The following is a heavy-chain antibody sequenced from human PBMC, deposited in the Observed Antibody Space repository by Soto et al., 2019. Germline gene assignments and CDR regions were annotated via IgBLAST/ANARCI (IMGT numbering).Heavy chain of an antibody. V-gene: IGHV4-61*01. D-gene: IGHD2-2*01. Sequence: PSETLSLTCTVCGGSVSSGIYYWSWIRQPPGNGLEWIGYIYYIGSTNYNPSLKSRVTISVYTSKNQFSLKLSPVTAEDTAVYYWAIDIGVYCSSTSCYHGVDRWGQGTLVT. J-gene: IGHJ5*02. CDR1: GGSVSSGIYY. CDR2: IYYIGST. CDR3: AIDIGVYCSSTSCYHGVDR.